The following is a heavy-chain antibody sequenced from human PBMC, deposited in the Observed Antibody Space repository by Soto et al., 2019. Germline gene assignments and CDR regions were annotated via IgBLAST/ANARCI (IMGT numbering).Heavy chain of an antibody. V-gene: IGHV3-23*01. CDR1: GFTFSSSA. Sequence: EVHLLESGGGLAQPGGSLTLSCAASGFTFSSSAMAWVRQAPGQGLEWVSTIRGSGDTTYYADSVKGRFTISRDNSRNNLYLHMNSLRAEDAAVYYCATMVVMIYAGKTYFDDWGQGALVAVSS. J-gene: IGHJ4*02. D-gene: IGHD2-21*01. CDR3: ATMVVMIYAGKTYFDD. CDR2: IRGSGDTT.